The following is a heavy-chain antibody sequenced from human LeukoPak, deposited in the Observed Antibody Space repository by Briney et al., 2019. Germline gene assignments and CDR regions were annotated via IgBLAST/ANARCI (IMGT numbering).Heavy chain of an antibody. V-gene: IGHV4-39*01. CDR1: GGSISSSSYY. Sequence: TSETLSLTCTVSGGSISSSSYYWGWIRQPPGKGLEWIGSIYYSGSTYYNPSLKSRVTISVDTPKNQFSLKLSSVTAADTAVYYCASLTMTAVDYWGQGTLVTVSS. CDR2: IYYSGST. D-gene: IGHD2-21*02. CDR3: ASLTMTAVDY. J-gene: IGHJ4*02.